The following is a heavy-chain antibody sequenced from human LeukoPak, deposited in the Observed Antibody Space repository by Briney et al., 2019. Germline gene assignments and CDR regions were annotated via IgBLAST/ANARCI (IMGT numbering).Heavy chain of an antibody. CDR3: ARDQVPAAMDPDWFDP. CDR1: GYTFTGYY. CDR2: INPNSGGT. D-gene: IGHD2-2*01. J-gene: IGHJ5*02. V-gene: IGHV1-2*02. Sequence: ASVKVSCKASGYTFTGYYMHWVRQAPGQGLEWMGWINPNSGGTNYAQKFQGRVTMTRDTSISTAYMELSRLRSDDTAVYYCARDQVPAAMDPDWFDPWGQGTLVTVSS.